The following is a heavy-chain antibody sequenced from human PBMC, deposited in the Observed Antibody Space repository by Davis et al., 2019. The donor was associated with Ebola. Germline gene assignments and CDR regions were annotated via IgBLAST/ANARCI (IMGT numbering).Heavy chain of an antibody. CDR1: VITFSSYA. CDR2: ISGSGGST. J-gene: IGHJ6*02. Sequence: GESLKISCTDSVITFSSYAMTWVRQAPGKGLEWVSAISGSGGSTYYADSVKGRFTISRDNSKNSLYLQMSGLRAEDTAVYYCARGLQTRWRVGWGMDVWGQGTTVTVSS. CDR3: ARGLQTRWRVGWGMDV. D-gene: IGHD3-16*01. V-gene: IGHV3-23*01.